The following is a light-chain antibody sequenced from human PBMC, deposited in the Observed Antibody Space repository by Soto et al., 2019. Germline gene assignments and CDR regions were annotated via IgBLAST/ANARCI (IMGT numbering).Light chain of an antibody. V-gene: IGKV1-27*01. CDR2: AAS. CDR3: RECKVVLFT. Sequence: EIQRTQSPSSLSAFVGDRVTITCRASQDIGNFLAWYQQKPGKVPKLLIYAASTLQSGVPSRFSGSGSGPDFTLTISSLQPEDAATYYCRECKVVLFTCGGGTKVDVK. CDR1: QDIGNF. J-gene: IGKJ4*01.